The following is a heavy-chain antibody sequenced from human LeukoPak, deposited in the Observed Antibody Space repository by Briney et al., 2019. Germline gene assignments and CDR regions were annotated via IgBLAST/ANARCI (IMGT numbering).Heavy chain of an antibody. J-gene: IGHJ4*02. CDR2: IGSSSSYI. Sequence: GGSLRLSCAASGFTFSSYSMNWVRQAPGKGLEWVSSIGSSSSYIYYADSVKGRFTISRDNAKNSLYLQMNSLRAEDTAVYYCARISVVPAAGFDYWGKGTLVTVSS. CDR3: ARISVVPAAGFDY. D-gene: IGHD2-2*01. CDR1: GFTFSSYS. V-gene: IGHV3-21*01.